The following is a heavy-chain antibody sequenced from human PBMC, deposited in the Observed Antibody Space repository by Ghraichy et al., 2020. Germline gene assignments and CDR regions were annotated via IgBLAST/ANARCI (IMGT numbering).Heavy chain of an antibody. Sequence: SETLSLTCAVSGASISSGIWWTWARQAPGRGLECIGKIYHSGDTDYNPSLKSRVTMSVDKSRNQFSLKLTSVTAADTAIYYCARHVVAPSNYFDPWDQGLLVTVSS. D-gene: IGHD5-24*01. CDR2: IYHSGDT. V-gene: IGHV4-4*02. J-gene: IGHJ5*02. CDR3: ARHVVAPSNYFDP. CDR1: GASISSGIW.